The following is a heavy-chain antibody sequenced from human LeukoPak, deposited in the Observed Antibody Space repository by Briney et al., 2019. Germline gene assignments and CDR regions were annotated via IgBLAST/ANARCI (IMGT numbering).Heavy chain of an antibody. CDR1: GGFISSYY. CDR3: ASSGDYYDSKEAFDI. J-gene: IGHJ3*02. D-gene: IGHD3-22*01. CDR2: IYTSGST. V-gene: IGHV4-4*07. Sequence: SETLSLTCTVSGGFISSYYWSWIRQPAGKGLEWIGRIYTSGSTNYNPSLKSRVTMSVDTSKNQFSLKLSSVTAADTAVYYCASSGDYYDSKEAFDIWGQGTMVTVSS.